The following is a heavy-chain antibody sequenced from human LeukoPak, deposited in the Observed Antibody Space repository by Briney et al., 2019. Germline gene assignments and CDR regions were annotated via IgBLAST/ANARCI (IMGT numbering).Heavy chain of an antibody. J-gene: IGHJ4*02. Sequence: GGSLRLSCAASGFTFSSNYMSWVRQAPGQGLEWVSVIYSGGSTYYADSVKGRFTISRDNSKNTLYLQMNSLRAEDTAVYYCARDNGGSYEDYWGQGTLVTVSS. CDR3: ARDNGGSYEDY. V-gene: IGHV3-53*01. CDR1: GFTFSSNY. D-gene: IGHD1-26*01. CDR2: IYSGGST.